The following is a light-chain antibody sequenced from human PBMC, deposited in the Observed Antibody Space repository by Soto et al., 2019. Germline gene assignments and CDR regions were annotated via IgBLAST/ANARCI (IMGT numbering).Light chain of an antibody. CDR3: QKYGTSTAT. V-gene: IGKV3-20*01. Sequence: ELVLTQSPGTLSQYPGPRPTLSCSAGQTVSSNFLAWYQQRPAQAHRLLIHGASTRATGITDRFSGRVSGTDFTLIISRLEPEDCAVYYCQKYGTSTATFGQGTKVDI. CDR2: GAS. J-gene: IGKJ1*01. CDR1: QTVSSNF.